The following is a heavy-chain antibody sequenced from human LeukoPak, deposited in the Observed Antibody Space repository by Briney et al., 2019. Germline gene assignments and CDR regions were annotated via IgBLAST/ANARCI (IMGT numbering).Heavy chain of an antibody. J-gene: IGHJ6*02. V-gene: IGHV3-23*01. CDR2: ITTGGPNT. Sequence: GGSLRLSCTASGFTFSSYTMSWVRQAPGKGLKWVSTITTGGPNTYYADSVKGRFTVSRDNAKNTLYLQMNSLRAEDTAVYYCARDGLDYGMDVWGQGTTVTVSS. CDR1: GFTFSSYT. CDR3: ARDGLDYGMDV. D-gene: IGHD2-2*03.